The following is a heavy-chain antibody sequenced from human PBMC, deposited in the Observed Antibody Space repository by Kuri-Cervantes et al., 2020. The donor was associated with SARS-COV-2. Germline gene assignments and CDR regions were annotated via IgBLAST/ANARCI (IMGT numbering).Heavy chain of an antibody. Sequence: GESLKISCAASGFTFSSYAMHWVRQAPGKGLEWVAVISYDGSNKYYADSVKGRFTISRDNSKNTLYLQMNSLRAEDTAVYYCAKDLAVAGSEDDSWGQGTLVTVSS. D-gene: IGHD6-19*01. CDR2: ISYDGSNK. CDR1: GFTFSSYA. V-gene: IGHV3-30*04. CDR3: AKDLAVAGSEDDS. J-gene: IGHJ4*02.